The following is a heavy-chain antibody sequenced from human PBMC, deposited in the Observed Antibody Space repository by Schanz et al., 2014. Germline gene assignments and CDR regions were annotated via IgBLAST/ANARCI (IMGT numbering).Heavy chain of an antibody. Sequence: QVQLVESGGGLVKPGRSLRLSCAASGFTFSSYGMHWVRQVPGKGLEWVAVVCYDGSKKYYADSVKGRFTTSRDNSKNTMYLQMNSLRAEDTAVYYCVKDLQRELLRDDHYYGMDVWGQGTTVTVSS. CDR2: VCYDGSKK. CDR1: GFTFSSYG. D-gene: IGHD1-26*01. J-gene: IGHJ6*02. CDR3: VKDLQRELLRDDHYYGMDV. V-gene: IGHV3-33*06.